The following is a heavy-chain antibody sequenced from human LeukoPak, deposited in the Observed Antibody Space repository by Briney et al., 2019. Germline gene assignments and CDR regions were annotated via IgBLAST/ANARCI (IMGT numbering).Heavy chain of an antibody. V-gene: IGHV3-21*01. Sequence: GGSLRLSCAASGFTFSSYWMSWVRQAPGKGLEWVSSISSSSSYIYYADSVKGRFTISRDNAKNSLYLQMNSLRAEDTAVYYCARDLYYDSSGTPGYWGQGTLVTVSS. CDR1: GFTFSSYW. D-gene: IGHD3-22*01. J-gene: IGHJ4*02. CDR2: ISSSSSYI. CDR3: ARDLYYDSSGTPGY.